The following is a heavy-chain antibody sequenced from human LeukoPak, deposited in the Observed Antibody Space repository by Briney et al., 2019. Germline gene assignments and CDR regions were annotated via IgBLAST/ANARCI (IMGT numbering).Heavy chain of an antibody. V-gene: IGHV3-43*02. CDR1: GFTFDDYA. CDR2: ISGDGGST. J-gene: IGHJ3*02. CDR3: ANAVVATRADAFDI. D-gene: IGHD2-15*01. Sequence: GGSLRLSCAASGFTFDDYAMHWFRQAPGKGLEWVSLISGDGGSTYYADSVKGRFTISRDNSKNSLYLQMNSLRTEDTALYYCANAVVATRADAFDIWGQGTMVTVSS.